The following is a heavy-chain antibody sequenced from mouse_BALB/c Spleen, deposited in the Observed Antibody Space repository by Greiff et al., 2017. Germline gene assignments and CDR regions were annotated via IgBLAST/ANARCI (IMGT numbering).Heavy chain of an antibody. CDR3: AREALLYGNYVGFAY. D-gene: IGHD2-1*01. Sequence: VKLQESGPGLVAPSQSLSITCTVSGFSLTGYGVNWVRQPPGKGLEWLGMIWGDGSTDYNSALKSRLSISKDNSKSQVFLKMNSLQTDDTARYYCAREALLYGNYVGFAYWGQGTLVTVSA. CDR2: IWGDGST. J-gene: IGHJ3*01. V-gene: IGHV2-6-7*02. CDR1: GFSLTGYG.